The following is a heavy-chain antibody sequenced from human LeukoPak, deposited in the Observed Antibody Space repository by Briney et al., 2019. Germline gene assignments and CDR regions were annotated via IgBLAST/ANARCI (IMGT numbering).Heavy chain of an antibody. CDR3: ARVFPGDYTTGFDP. J-gene: IGHJ5*02. Sequence: ASVKVSCKASGYTFTSYAMHWVRQAPGQRLERMGWSNAGNGNTKYSQKFQGRVTITRDTSASTAYMELSSLRSEDTAAYYCARVFPGDYTTGFDPWGQGTLVTVSS. D-gene: IGHD4-17*01. CDR2: SNAGNGNT. CDR1: GYTFTSYA. V-gene: IGHV1-3*01.